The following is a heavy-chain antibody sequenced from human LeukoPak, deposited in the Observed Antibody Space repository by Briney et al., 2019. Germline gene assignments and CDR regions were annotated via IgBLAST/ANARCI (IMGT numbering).Heavy chain of an antibody. CDR3: ARSDNGTYSALMGY. Sequence: GESLKISCKGSGYSFTSYWIGWVRELPGKGLEWMGIIYPGDSDTRYSPSFQGQVTMSADKSINTAYLQWSSLKASDTAMYYCARSDNGTYSALMGYWGQGTLVTVSS. V-gene: IGHV5-51*01. CDR2: IYPGDSDT. D-gene: IGHD1-26*01. J-gene: IGHJ4*02. CDR1: GYSFTSYW.